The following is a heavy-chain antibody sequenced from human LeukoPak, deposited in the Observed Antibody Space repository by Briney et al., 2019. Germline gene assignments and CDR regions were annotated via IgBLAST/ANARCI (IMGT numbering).Heavy chain of an antibody. CDR3: ARDLGGGSSSSIYYYYYGMDV. CDR1: GFTFSSYA. CDR2: ISGSGGST. V-gene: IGHV3-23*01. J-gene: IGHJ6*02. D-gene: IGHD6-6*01. Sequence: GGSLRLSCAASGFTFSSYAMSWVRQAPGKGLEWVSGISGSGGSTYSADSVKGRFTISRDNSKNTLYLQMNSLRAEDTAVYYCARDLGGGSSSSIYYYYYGMDVWGQGTTVTVSS.